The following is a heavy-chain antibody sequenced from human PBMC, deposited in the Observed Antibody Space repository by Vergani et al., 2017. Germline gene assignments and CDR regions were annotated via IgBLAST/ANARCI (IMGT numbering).Heavy chain of an antibody. J-gene: IGHJ6*03. CDR1: GFTFSSYA. CDR2: ISGSGGST. V-gene: IGHV3-23*01. D-gene: IGHD2-2*01. CDR3: AKDGRGYCSSTSCDARYYYYYMDV. Sequence: EVQLLESGGGLVQPGGSLRLSCAASGFTFSSYAMSWVRQAPGKGLEWVSAISGSGGSTYYADSVKGRFTISRDNSKNTLYLQMNSLRAEDTAVYYCAKDGRGYCSSTSCDARYYYYYMDVWGKGTTVTVSS.